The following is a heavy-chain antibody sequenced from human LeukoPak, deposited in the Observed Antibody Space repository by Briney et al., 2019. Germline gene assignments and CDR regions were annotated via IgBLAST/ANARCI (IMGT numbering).Heavy chain of an antibody. J-gene: IGHJ4*02. D-gene: IGHD3-10*02. CDR1: GFTFSSYA. CDR2: ISGSGGST. CDR3: AKDPRFGELFEY. V-gene: IGHV3-23*01. Sequence: GGSLRLSFAASGFTFSSYAMSWVRQAPGKGLEWVSAISGSGGSTYYADSVKGRFTISRDNSKNTLYLQMNSLRAEDTAVYYCAKDPRFGELFEYWGQGTLVTVSS.